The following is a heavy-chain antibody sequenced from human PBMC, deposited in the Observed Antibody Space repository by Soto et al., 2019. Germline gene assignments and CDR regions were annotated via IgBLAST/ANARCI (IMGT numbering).Heavy chain of an antibody. CDR1: GGSFSGYY. D-gene: IGHD6-13*01. CDR2: INHSGST. V-gene: IGHV4-34*01. Sequence: LSLTCAVYGGSFSGYYWSWIRQPPGKGLEWIGEINHSGSTNYNPSLKSRVTISVDTSKNQFSLKLSSVTAADTAVHYCARGLAAAGTLGYYYYMDVWGKGTTVTVSS. J-gene: IGHJ6*03. CDR3: ARGLAAAGTLGYYYYMDV.